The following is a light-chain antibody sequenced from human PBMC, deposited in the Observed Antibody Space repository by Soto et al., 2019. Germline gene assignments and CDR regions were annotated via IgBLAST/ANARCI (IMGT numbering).Light chain of an antibody. V-gene: IGKV1D-8*03. CDR2: AVS. J-gene: IGKJ4*01. Sequence: VIWMTQSPSLLSASTGDRVTISCRASQGINNWLAWYQQKPGKAPELLIYAVSYLQSGVPSRFSGSGSGTAFTLTISSLQPEDFATYFCKQSSAFPLTFGGGTKVEIK. CDR3: KQSSAFPLT. CDR1: QGINNW.